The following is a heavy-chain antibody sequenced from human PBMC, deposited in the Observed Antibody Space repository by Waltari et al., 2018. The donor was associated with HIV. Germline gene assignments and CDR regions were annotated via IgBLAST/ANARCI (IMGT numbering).Heavy chain of an antibody. CDR2: IRYDGSNK. D-gene: IGHD4-17*01. J-gene: IGHJ4*02. V-gene: IGHV3-30*02. CDR1: GFTFSSYG. Sequence: QVQLVESGGGVVQPGGSLRLSCAASGFTFSSYGMHWVRQAPGKGLEGVAFIRYDGSNKYYADSVKGRFTISRDNSKNTLYLQMNSLRAEDTAVYYCAKDRATVTPDYWGQGTLVTVSS. CDR3: AKDRATVTPDY.